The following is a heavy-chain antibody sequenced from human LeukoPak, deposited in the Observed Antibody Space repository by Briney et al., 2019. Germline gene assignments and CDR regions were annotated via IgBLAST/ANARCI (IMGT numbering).Heavy chain of an antibody. V-gene: IGHV4-34*01. J-gene: IGHJ3*02. CDR2: INHSGST. Sequence: SETLSLTCAVYGGSFSGYYWSWIRQPPGKGLEWIGEINHSGSTNYNPSLKSRVTISVDTSKNQFSLKLSSVTAADTAVDYCARGLGAFDIWSQGTMVTVSS. CDR1: GGSFSGYY. CDR3: ARGLGAFDI.